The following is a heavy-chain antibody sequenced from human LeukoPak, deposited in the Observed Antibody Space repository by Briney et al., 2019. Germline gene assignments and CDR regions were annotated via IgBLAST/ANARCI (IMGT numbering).Heavy chain of an antibody. Sequence: GGSLRLSCAASGFTFSNAWMSWVRQAPGKGLEWVGRIKSKTDGGTTDYAAPVKGRFTISRDDSKNTLYLQMNSLKTEDTAVHYCTTDYDFWSGYYYWGQGTLVTVSS. CDR2: IKSKTDGGTT. CDR1: GFTFSNAW. V-gene: IGHV3-15*01. CDR3: TTDYDFWSGYYY. J-gene: IGHJ4*02. D-gene: IGHD3-3*01.